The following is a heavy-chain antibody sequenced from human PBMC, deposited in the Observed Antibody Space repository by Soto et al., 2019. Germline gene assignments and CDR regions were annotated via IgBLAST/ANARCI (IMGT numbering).Heavy chain of an antibody. Sequence: EVQLVESGGGLVQPGRSLRISCAASGFTFDDYAMHWVRQAPGKGLEWVSGISWSSGSIGYADSVKGRFTISRDNAKNSLYLQMNSLRAEDTALYYCARDRYCSGGSCYSGFDYWRQGTLVTVSS. J-gene: IGHJ4*02. CDR1: GFTFDDYA. CDR2: ISWSSGSI. CDR3: ARDRYCSGGSCYSGFDY. D-gene: IGHD2-15*01. V-gene: IGHV3-9*01.